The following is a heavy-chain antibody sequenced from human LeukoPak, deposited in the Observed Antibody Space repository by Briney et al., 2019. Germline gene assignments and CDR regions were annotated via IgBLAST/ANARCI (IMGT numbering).Heavy chain of an antibody. D-gene: IGHD2-21*01. Sequence: PPESLSLTCTVSGGSISSHYWSWIRQPPGKGLEWIGYIYYSGSTNYNPSLKSRVTISVDTSKNQFSLKLSSVTAADTAVYYCASGFIPGYFDYWGQGTLVTVSS. CDR2: IYYSGST. CDR3: ASGFIPGYFDY. CDR1: GGSISSHY. V-gene: IGHV4-59*11. J-gene: IGHJ4*02.